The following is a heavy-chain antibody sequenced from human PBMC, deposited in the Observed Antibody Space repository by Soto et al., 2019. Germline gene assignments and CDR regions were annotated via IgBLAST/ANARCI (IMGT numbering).Heavy chain of an antibody. CDR1: GYTFTSYF. Sequence: QVQLVQSGAEVKKPGASVKVSCKASGYTFTSYFMHWVRQAPGQGLEWLGIISPGSGRTRHPQNFQGRVTMTSDTSTSTVYMELSSLRSEDTGVYYCAREATTIFDYWGQGTLVTVSS. J-gene: IGHJ4*02. D-gene: IGHD1-26*01. CDR3: AREATTIFDY. CDR2: ISPGSGRT. V-gene: IGHV1-46*03.